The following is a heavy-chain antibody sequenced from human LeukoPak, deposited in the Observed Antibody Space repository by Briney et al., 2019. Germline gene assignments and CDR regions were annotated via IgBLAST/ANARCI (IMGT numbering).Heavy chain of an antibody. CDR1: GYSFTSYW. CDR2: IYPGDSDT. V-gene: IGHV5-51*01. Sequence: PGESLKIFCKGSGYSFTSYWIGWVRQMPGKGLEWMGIIYPGDSDTRYSPSFQGQVTISADKSISTAYLQWSSLKASDTAMYYCARHMGSYSSSSHDYYYYYMDVWGKGTTVTVSS. D-gene: IGHD6-6*01. CDR3: ARHMGSYSSSSHDYYYYYMDV. J-gene: IGHJ6*03.